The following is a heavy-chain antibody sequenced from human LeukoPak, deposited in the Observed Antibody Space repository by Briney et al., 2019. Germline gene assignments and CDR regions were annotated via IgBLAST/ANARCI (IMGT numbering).Heavy chain of an antibody. CDR3: AKGAQYYYDSSGYYWPFDY. D-gene: IGHD3-22*01. V-gene: IGHV3-30*18. CDR2: ISYDGSNK. J-gene: IGHJ4*02. Sequence: GGSLRFSCAASGFSFSDYGMHWVRQAPGKGLEWVAVISYDGSNKYYADSVKGRFTISRDNSKNTLYLQMNSLRAEDTAVYYCAKGAQYYYDSSGYYWPFDYWGQGTLVTVSS. CDR1: GFSFSDYG.